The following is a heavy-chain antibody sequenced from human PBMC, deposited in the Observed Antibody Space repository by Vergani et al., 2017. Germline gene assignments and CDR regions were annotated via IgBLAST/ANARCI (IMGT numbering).Heavy chain of an antibody. Sequence: QVQLVESGGGVVQPGGSLRLSCAASGFTFSSYGMHWVRQAPGKGLEWVAFIRYDGSNEYYADSVKGRFTISRDNSKNTLYLQMNSLRAEDTAVYYCARAVIVVVITTLDFYGIDFWGQGTTVTVSS. D-gene: IGHD3-22*01. CDR3: ARAVIVVVITTLDFYGIDF. CDR1: GFTFSSYG. CDR2: IRYDGSNE. V-gene: IGHV3-30*02. J-gene: IGHJ6*02.